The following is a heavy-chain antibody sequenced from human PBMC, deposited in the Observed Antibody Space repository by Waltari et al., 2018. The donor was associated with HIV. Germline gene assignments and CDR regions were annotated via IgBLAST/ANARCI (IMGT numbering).Heavy chain of an antibody. V-gene: IGHV3-74*01. CDR1: RFNFSSYW. J-gene: IGHJ4*02. CDR3: TRAVFWSGFFTDYFFDY. CDR2: VNCDASST. D-gene: IGHD3-3*01. Sequence: EVQLVESGGGLVQPGGSLRLSCAASRFNFSSYWMHWYRQVPGKVLVWVALVNCDASSTDYADSVRGRFTISRDNAKNTLYLQMNSLRAEDTAVYYCTRAVFWSGFFTDYFFDYWGQGTPVTVSS.